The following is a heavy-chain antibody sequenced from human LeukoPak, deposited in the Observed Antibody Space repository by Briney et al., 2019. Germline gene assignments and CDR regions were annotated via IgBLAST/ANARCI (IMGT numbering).Heavy chain of an antibody. Sequence: SETLSLTCTVSGGSISSGGYYWSWIRQPPGKGLEWMGYIYYTGSTHYNPSLKSRISMSVDTSKRQFSLNLMSVTGADTAIYYCARDKVTVTGNWFDSWGQGTLVAVSS. V-gene: IGHV4-31*03. CDR2: IYYTGST. CDR1: GGSISSGGYY. D-gene: IGHD4-17*01. CDR3: ARDKVTVTGNWFDS. J-gene: IGHJ5*01.